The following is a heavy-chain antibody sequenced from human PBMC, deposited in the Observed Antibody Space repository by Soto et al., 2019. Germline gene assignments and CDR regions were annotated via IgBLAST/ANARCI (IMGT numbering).Heavy chain of an antibody. CDR2: IYYTGTT. CDR1: GGSISDYY. J-gene: IGHJ4*02. V-gene: IGHV4-59*01. CDR3: AGQDSSAFDY. Sequence: PSETLSLTCTVSGGSISDYYWSWIRQPPGKGLEWIGYIYYTGTTSYNPSLKSRVTISVDTSKNQFSLKLSSVTAADTAVYYCAGQDSSAFDYWGQGTLVTVSS. D-gene: IGHD6-25*01.